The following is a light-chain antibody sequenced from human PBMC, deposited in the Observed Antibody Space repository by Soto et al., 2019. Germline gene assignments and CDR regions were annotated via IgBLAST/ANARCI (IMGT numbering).Light chain of an antibody. CDR2: DVS. Sequence: QSVLTQPASVSGAPGQSITISCTGTSSEVGGYNYVSWYQQHPGKAPKFIIYDVSNRPSGVSNRFSGSKSGNTASLTISGLQAEDEADFYCSSYTPRNTRQIVFGTGTMVTVL. CDR3: SSYTPRNTRQIV. V-gene: IGLV2-14*01. J-gene: IGLJ1*01. CDR1: SSEVGGYNY.